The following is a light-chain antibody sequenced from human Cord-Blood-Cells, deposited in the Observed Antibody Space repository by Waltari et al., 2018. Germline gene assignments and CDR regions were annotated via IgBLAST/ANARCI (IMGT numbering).Light chain of an antibody. Sequence: QSALTQPASVSGSPGQSITISCTVTSSDVGSYNLVSCYQQHPGKAPKLIIYEGSKRPSAVANRFSGSKSGNTASLTISGLQAEDEADYYCCSYAGSSDWVFGGATKLTVL. CDR1: SSDVGSYNL. V-gene: IGLV2-23*01. CDR2: EGS. CDR3: CSYAGSSDWV. J-gene: IGLJ3*02.